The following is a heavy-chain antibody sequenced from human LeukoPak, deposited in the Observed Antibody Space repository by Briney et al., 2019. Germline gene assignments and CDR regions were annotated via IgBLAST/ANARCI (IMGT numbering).Heavy chain of an antibody. V-gene: IGHV3-23*01. CDR2: ISGSGGST. D-gene: IGHD3-22*01. CDR3: AKDKNFGSSPKKGGYYFDY. Sequence: GGSLRLSCAASGFTFSSYAMSWVRQAPGKGLEWVSGISGSGGSTYYADSVKGRFTISRDNSKNTLYLQMNSLRAEDTAVYYCAKDKNFGSSPKKGGYYFDYWGQGTLVTVSS. J-gene: IGHJ4*02. CDR1: GFTFSSYA.